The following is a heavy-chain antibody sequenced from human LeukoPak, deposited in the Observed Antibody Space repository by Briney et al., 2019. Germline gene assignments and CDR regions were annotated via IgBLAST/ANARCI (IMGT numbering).Heavy chain of an antibody. CDR1: GDSSFSNYY. V-gene: IGHV4-34*01. CDR2: INHSGYT. CDR3: SRQVVGNDY. J-gene: IGHJ4*02. D-gene: IGHD3-22*01. Sequence: PSETLSLTCAVDGDSSFSNYYWRWIRQTPGGALEWIGEINHSGYTNYNPSLKSRVTLSIDTSKNQFSLRLNSVTAADTAVYYCSRQVVGNDYWGQGTLVTVSS.